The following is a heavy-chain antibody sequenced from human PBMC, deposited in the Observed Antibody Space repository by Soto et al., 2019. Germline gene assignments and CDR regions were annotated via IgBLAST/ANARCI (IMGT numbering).Heavy chain of an antibody. CDR3: ARDKAVAAKGVHFDY. CDR2: VWHDGKYK. D-gene: IGHD2-15*01. CDR1: GFIFNNYG. V-gene: IGHV3-33*01. J-gene: IGHJ4*02. Sequence: EGSLRLSCATSGFIFNNYGMHWVRQAPGKGLEWVAVVWHDGKYKYYADSVRGRFTISRDKSNNTVFLQMDSLRAEDTAVYYCARDKAVAAKGVHFDYWGQGSLVTVSS.